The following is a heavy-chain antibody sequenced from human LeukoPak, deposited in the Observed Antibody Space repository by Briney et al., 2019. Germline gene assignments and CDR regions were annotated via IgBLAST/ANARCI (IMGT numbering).Heavy chain of an antibody. CDR3: ARSRGWLQSHPLGY. D-gene: IGHD5-24*01. V-gene: IGHV4-59*12. J-gene: IGHJ4*02. CDR1: GASISSYY. Sequence: SETLSLTCTVSGASISSYYWSWIRQSPGKGLEWIGYIYYNGNTNYNPSLKGRVTISVDSSKNQFSLRLSSVTAADTAVYYCARSRGWLQSHPLGYWGQGTLVTVSS. CDR2: IYYNGNT.